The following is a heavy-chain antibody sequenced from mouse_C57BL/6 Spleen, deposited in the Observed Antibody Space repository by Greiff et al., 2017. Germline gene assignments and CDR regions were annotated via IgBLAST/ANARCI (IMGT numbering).Heavy chain of an antibody. CDR1: GYTFTSYW. CDR3: ARDTTVVARYYYAMDY. Sequence: VQLQQPGAELVKPGASVKLSCKASGYTFTSYWMHWVKQRPGRGLEWIGRIDPNSGGTKYNEKFKSKATLTVDKPSSTAYMQLSSLTSEDSAVYYCARDTTVVARYYYAMDYWGQGTSVTVSS. J-gene: IGHJ4*01. D-gene: IGHD1-1*01. V-gene: IGHV1-72*01. CDR2: IDPNSGGT.